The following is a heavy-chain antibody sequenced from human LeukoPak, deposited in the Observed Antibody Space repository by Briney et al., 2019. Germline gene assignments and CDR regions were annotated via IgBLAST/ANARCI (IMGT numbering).Heavy chain of an antibody. CDR2: IKQDGSEK. J-gene: IGHJ4*02. CDR3: ARDIDPRYSGSWYDY. CDR1: GFTFSSYW. Sequence: GGSLRLSCAASGFTFSSYWMSWVRQAPGKGLEWVANIKQDGSEKYYVDSVKGRFTISRDNAKNSLYLQMNSLRAEDTAVYYCARDIDPRYSGSWYDYWGQGTLVTVSS. D-gene: IGHD6-13*01. V-gene: IGHV3-7*01.